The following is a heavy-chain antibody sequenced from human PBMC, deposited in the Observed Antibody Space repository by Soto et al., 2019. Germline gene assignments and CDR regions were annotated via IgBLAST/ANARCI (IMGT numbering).Heavy chain of an antibody. J-gene: IGHJ5*02. D-gene: IGHD2-8*01. Sequence: SETLSLTCTVSGGSISSGDYYWSWIRQPPGKGLEWIGYIYYSGSTNYNPSLKSRVTISVDTSKNQFSLKLSSVTAADTAVYYCARGSPLGFGVDWFDPWGQGTLVTVSS. CDR3: ARGSPLGFGVDWFDP. V-gene: IGHV4-61*08. CDR2: IYYSGST. CDR1: GGSISSGDYY.